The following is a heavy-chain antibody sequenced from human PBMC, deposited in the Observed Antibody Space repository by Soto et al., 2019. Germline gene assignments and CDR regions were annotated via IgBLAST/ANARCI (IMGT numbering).Heavy chain of an antibody. CDR1: GGSPSASE. J-gene: IGHJ6*03. D-gene: IGHD4-17*01. V-gene: IGHV4-34*01. CDR2: INHSGST. Sequence: SPTLCVTRGGYGGSPSASERIVCRLLLEKRKEWIGEINHSGSTNYNPSLKSRVTISVDTSKNQFSLKLSSVTAADTAVYYCARESYGDYDFYDYYMDVWGKGTTVT. CDR3: ARESYGDYDFYDYYMDV.